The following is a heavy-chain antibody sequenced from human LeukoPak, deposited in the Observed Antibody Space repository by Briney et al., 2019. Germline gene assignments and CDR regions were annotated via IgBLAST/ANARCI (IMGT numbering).Heavy chain of an antibody. CDR2: MNPNSGNT. J-gene: IGHJ3*02. CDR1: GYTFTSYD. Sequence: ASVKVSCKASGYTFTSYDINWVRQATGQGLEWMGWMNPNSGNTGYAQKFQGRVTITADESTSTAYMELSSLRSEDTAVYYCARSMIVVVMGAFDIWGQRTMVTVSS. CDR3: ARSMIVVVMGAFDI. V-gene: IGHV1-8*01. D-gene: IGHD3-22*01.